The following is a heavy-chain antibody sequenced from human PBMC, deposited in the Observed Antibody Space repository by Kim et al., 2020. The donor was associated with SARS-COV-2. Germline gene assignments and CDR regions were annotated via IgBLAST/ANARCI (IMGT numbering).Heavy chain of an antibody. J-gene: IGHJ4*02. V-gene: IGHV3-74*01. Sequence: GGSLRLSCAASGFSVRSYWMHWVRQVPGKGLEWVARINEDGRTTNHADSVKGRFSISRDSAKNTLLLQMNGLRVEDTAVYYCSKDTFGPEDSWGQGTLVTVSS. CDR3: SKDTFGPEDS. CDR1: GFSVRSYW. CDR2: INEDGRTT. D-gene: IGHD3-3*01.